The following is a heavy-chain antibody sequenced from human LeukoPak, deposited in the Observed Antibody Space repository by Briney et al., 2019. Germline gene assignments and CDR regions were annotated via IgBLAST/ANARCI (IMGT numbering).Heavy chain of an antibody. CDR3: AKSSAAMSGWFDP. CDR1: GFTFDDYA. Sequence: GGSLRLSCAASGFTFDDYAMHWVRQAPGKGLECISGISWNSGSIGYADSVKGRFTISRDNAKNSLYLQMNSLRAEDTALYYCAKSSAAMSGWFDPWGQGTLVTVSS. V-gene: IGHV3-9*01. J-gene: IGHJ5*02. D-gene: IGHD2-2*01. CDR2: ISWNSGSI.